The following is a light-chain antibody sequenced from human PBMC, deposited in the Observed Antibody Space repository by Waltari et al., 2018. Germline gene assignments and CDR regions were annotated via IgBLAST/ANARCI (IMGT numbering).Light chain of an antibody. CDR1: SSDVGFYDF. CDR2: KVN. J-gene: IGLJ3*02. V-gene: IGLV2-14*01. Sequence: QSALTQPASVSGSPGQPITISCTGTSSDVGFYDFVSWFPRHPGHAPKVMIYKVNKRPSGVSNRFSGSKSANTASLTISGLQAEDEADYYCSSYTRRSYWVFGGGTQLTVL. CDR3: SSYTRRSYWV.